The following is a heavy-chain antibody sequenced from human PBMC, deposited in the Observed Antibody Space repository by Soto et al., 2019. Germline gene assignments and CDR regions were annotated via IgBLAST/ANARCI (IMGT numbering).Heavy chain of an antibody. D-gene: IGHD2-8*01. CDR2: ISGSGGST. Sequence: PGGSLRLSCAASGFTFSSYAMSWVRQAPGKGLEWVSAISGSGGSTYYADSVKGRFTISRDNSKNTLYLQMNSLRAEDTAVYYCALDNDTPNVLMVYAKRDSSSWYSPYWGQGTLVTVSS. CDR1: GFTFSSYA. CDR3: ALDNDTPNVLMVYAKRDSSSWYSPY. V-gene: IGHV3-23*01. J-gene: IGHJ4*02.